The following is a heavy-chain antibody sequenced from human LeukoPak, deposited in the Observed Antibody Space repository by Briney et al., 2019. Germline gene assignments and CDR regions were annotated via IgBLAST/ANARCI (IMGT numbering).Heavy chain of an antibody. CDR2: IDWDDDK. CDR1: GFSLTTRGVC. Sequence: SGPALVKPTQTHTLTCTFSGFSLTTRGVCVSWIRQPPGKALEWLARIDWDDDKYYSTSLKTRLTISKVTSKNQVVLRMTNMDPVDTATYYCARMPMAVANFDYWGQGTLVTVSS. D-gene: IGHD6-19*01. J-gene: IGHJ4*02. CDR3: ARMPMAVANFDY. V-gene: IGHV2-70*11.